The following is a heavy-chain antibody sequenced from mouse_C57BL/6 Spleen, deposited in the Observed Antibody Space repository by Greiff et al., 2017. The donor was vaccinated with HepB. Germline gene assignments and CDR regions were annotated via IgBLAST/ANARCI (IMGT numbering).Heavy chain of an antibody. Sequence: VQLQQPGAELVRPGSSVKLSCKASGYTFTSYWMDWVKQRPGQGLEWIGNIYPSDSETHYNQKFKDKATLTVDKSSSTAYMQLSSLTSEDSAVYYCARRGLRGSMYYFDYWGQGTTLTVSS. CDR1: GYTFTSYW. CDR3: ARRGLRGSMYYFDY. V-gene: IGHV1-61*01. D-gene: IGHD1-1*01. CDR2: IYPSDSET. J-gene: IGHJ2*01.